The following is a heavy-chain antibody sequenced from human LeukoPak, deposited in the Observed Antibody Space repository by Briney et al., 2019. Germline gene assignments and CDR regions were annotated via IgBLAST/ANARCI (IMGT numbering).Heavy chain of an antibody. V-gene: IGHV3-23*01. D-gene: IGHD3-22*01. CDR1: GFTFSSYA. CDR2: ISCSGGST. CDR3: AKVPSGYSAFDY. Sequence: GGSLRLSCAASGFTFSSYAMSWVRQAPGKGLEWVSAISCSGGSTYYADSVKGRFTISRDNSKNTLYLQMNSLRAEDTAVYYCAKVPSGYSAFDYWGQGTLVTVSS. J-gene: IGHJ4*02.